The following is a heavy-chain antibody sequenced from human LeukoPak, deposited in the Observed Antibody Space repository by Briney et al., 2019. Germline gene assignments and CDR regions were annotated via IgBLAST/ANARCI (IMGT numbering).Heavy chain of an antibody. CDR2: INHSGST. CDR3: ARLYIGEYSRSTNYNWFDP. J-gene: IGHJ5*02. Sequence: SETLSLTCAVYGGSFSGYYWSWIRQPPGKGLEWIGEINHSGSTNYNPSIKSRVTISVDTSKNQFSLNLTSVTAADTAVYYCARLYIGEYSRSTNYNWFDPWGQGTLVTVSS. V-gene: IGHV4-34*01. D-gene: IGHD6-6*01. CDR1: GGSFSGYY.